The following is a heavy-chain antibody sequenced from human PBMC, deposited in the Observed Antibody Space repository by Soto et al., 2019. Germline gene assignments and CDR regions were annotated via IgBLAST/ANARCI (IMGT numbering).Heavy chain of an antibody. D-gene: IGHD3-3*01. Sequence: QVHLVQSGPEVKKPGASVKVSCKTSGDTFTSYTIHWVRQAPGQRLEWMGWINAGVGNRKYSQKFQGRVTITRDTSATTVYVELSSLTSEDTALYYCARVWSDCSSPSCYDKDAFDIWGQGTMVTVSS. V-gene: IGHV1-3*01. CDR3: ARVWSDCSSPSCYDKDAFDI. CDR1: GDTFTSYT. J-gene: IGHJ3*02. CDR2: INAGVGNR.